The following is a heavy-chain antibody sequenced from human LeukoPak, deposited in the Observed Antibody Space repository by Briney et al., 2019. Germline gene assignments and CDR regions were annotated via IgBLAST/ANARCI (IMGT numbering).Heavy chain of an antibody. CDR1: GGSIRSYS. CDR3: ARLRYSTSYYYHGMDV. D-gene: IGHD3-9*01. Sequence: SETLSLTCTVSGGSIRSYSWSWIRQPPGRGLEWIGYIYDSGNTNYNPSLKSRVTMSVDTSRDQFSLKVSSVTAADTAVYYCARLRYSTSYYYHGMDVWGQGTTVTLSS. CDR2: IYDSGNT. J-gene: IGHJ6*02. V-gene: IGHV4-59*01.